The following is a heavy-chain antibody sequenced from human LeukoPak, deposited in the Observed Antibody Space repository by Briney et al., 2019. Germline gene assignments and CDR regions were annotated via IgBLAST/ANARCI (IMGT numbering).Heavy chain of an antibody. J-gene: IGHJ1*01. Sequence: GGSLRLSCAASGFTFSTYWMHWVRQAPGKGLVWVSHIKSDGSTNYADSVKGRFTISRDNAKNTVSLQMNSLRPEDTGVYYCARAPSEIGGYYPEYFRHWGQGTLVTVSS. D-gene: IGHD3-22*01. CDR1: GFTFSTYW. V-gene: IGHV3-74*01. CDR3: ARAPSEIGGYYPEYFRH. CDR2: IKSDGST.